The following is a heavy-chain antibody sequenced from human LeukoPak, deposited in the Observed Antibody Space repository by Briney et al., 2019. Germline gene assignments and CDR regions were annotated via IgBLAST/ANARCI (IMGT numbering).Heavy chain of an antibody. D-gene: IGHD6-19*01. CDR2: INPNSGGT. Sequence: GASVKVSCKASGYTFTCYYMHWVRQAPGQGLEWMGWINPNSGGTNYAQKFQGRVTMTRDTSISTAYMELSRLRSDDTAVYYCARDSSGWYGNWFDPWGQGTLVTVSS. CDR1: GYTFTCYY. V-gene: IGHV1-2*02. J-gene: IGHJ5*02. CDR3: ARDSSGWYGNWFDP.